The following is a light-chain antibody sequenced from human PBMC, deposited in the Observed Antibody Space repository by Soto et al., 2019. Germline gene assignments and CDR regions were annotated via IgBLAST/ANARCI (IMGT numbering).Light chain of an antibody. CDR3: QQYNSYS. CDR2: HAS. Sequence: DIQMTQSPSTLPASVGDRVTMTCRASQSISNSLGWYQQKPGTAPKVLIYHASNLQSGVPSRFSGSGSGTELTLTISSLQPDDFATYYCQQYNSYSFGHGTKVDIK. J-gene: IGKJ1*01. V-gene: IGKV1-5*01. CDR1: QSISNS.